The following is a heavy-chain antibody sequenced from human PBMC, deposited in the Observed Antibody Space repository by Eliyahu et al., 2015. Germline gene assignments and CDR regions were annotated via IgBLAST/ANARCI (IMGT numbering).Heavy chain of an antibody. CDR2: IYWDDDK. V-gene: IGHV2-5*02. CDR3: AHRQERGQSGYPKKTFDY. CDR1: GFSLTTSGVS. Sequence: QITLKESGPTLVKPTQTLTLTCAFSGFSLTTSGVSVGWIRQPPGKALEWLALIYWDDDKRYSPSLKSRLTITRDTSKNQVVLTMTNMDPVDTATYYCAHRQERGQSGYPKKTFDYWGQGTLVTVSS. D-gene: IGHD3-3*01. J-gene: IGHJ4*02.